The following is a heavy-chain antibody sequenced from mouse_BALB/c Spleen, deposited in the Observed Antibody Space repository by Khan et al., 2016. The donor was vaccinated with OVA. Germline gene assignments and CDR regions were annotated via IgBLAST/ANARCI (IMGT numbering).Heavy chain of an antibody. V-gene: IGHV3-2*02. J-gene: IGHJ4*01. CDR1: GYSIASDYA. CDR3: ASELGRYYAMDY. Sequence: VQLKQSGPGLVKPSQSLSLTCTVTGYSIASDYAWNWIRQFPGNKLEWMGYISYSDTPTYNPSLKSRLSITRDTSKHQFLLHLNSVTTADTAAYCCASELGRYYAMDYWGQGTSVTVSS. CDR2: ISYSDTP. D-gene: IGHD4-1*01.